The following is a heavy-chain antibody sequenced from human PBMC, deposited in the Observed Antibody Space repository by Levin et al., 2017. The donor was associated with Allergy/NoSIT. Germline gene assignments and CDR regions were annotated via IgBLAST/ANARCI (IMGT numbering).Heavy chain of an antibody. D-gene: IGHD2-2*01. CDR3: AREGLTGYCSSTSGDARFDP. Sequence: PSETLSLTCTVSGGSISSGSYYWSWIRQPAGKGLEWIGRIYTSGSTNYNPSLKSRVTISVDTSKNQFSLKLSSVTAADTAVYYCAREGLTGYCSSTSGDARFDPWGQGTLVTVSS. V-gene: IGHV4-61*02. J-gene: IGHJ5*02. CDR2: IYTSGST. CDR1: GGSISSGSYY.